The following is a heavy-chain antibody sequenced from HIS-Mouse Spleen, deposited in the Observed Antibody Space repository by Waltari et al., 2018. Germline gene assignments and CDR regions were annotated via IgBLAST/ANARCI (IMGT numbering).Heavy chain of an antibody. V-gene: IGHV3-30-3*01. CDR3: ARTSGYNWNDFRDAFDI. J-gene: IGHJ3*02. CDR2: RSYDGSNK. D-gene: IGHD1-1*01. Sequence: QVQLVESGGGVVQPGRSLRLCCAASGFTFSSYAMHWVRQAPREGLEWVAVRSYDGSNKYYADSVKGRFTISRDNSKNTLYLQMNSLRAEDTAVYYCARTSGYNWNDFRDAFDIWGQGTMVTVSS. CDR1: GFTFSSYA.